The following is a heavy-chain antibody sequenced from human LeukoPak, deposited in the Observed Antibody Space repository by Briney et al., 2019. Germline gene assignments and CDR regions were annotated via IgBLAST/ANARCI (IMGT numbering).Heavy chain of an antibody. J-gene: IGHJ4*02. CDR1: GFTFSTYD. V-gene: IGHV3-13*04. CDR2: IGTAGDT. D-gene: IGHD1-26*01. CDR3: ARGDLMGATDY. Sequence: GGSLRLSCAASGFTFSTYDMHWVRQATGQGLEWVSAIGTAGDTYYPGSVKGRFTISRDNSKNTLYLQVTDLRAEDTAVYFCARGDLMGATDYWGQGTLVTVSS.